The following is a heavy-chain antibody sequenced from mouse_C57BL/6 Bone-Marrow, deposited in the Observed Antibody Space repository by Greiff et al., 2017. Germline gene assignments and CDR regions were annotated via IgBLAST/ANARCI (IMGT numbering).Heavy chain of an antibody. CDR1: GYSITSGYY. V-gene: IGHV3-6*01. Sequence: VQLQQSGPGLVKPSQSLSLTCSVTGYSITSGYYWNWIRQFPGNKLEWMGYISYDGSNNYNPSLKNRISITRDTSKNQFFLKLNSVTTEDTATYYCARETLYWGQGTTLTVSS. CDR2: ISYDGSN. CDR3: ARETLY. J-gene: IGHJ2*01.